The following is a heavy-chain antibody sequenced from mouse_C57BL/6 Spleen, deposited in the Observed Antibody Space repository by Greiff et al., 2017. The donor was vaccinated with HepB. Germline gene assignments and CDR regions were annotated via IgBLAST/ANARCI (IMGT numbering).Heavy chain of an antibody. CDR1: GYTFTSYW. D-gene: IGHD1-1*01. V-gene: IGHV1-50*01. CDR2: IDPSDSYT. Sequence: QVQLKQPGAELVKPGASVKLSCKASGYTFTSYWMQWVKQRPGQGLEWIGEIDPSDSYTNYNQKFKGKATLTVDTSSSTAYMQLSSLTSEDSAVYYCARKGDGSSSIYYAMDYWGQGTSVTVSS. CDR3: ARKGDGSSSIYYAMDY. J-gene: IGHJ4*01.